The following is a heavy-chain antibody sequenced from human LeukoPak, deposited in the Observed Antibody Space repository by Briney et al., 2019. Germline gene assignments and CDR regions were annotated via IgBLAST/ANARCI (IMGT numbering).Heavy chain of an antibody. CDR1: EFTFSSYG. J-gene: IGHJ4*02. CDR2: ISYDGSNK. D-gene: IGHD3-22*01. Sequence: GGSLRLSCAASEFTFSSYGMHWVRQAPGKGLEWVAVISYDGSNKYYADSVKGRFTISRDNSKNTLYLQMNSLRAEDTAVYYCAKDLFYYDSSGYLIWGQGTLVTVSS. CDR3: AKDLFYYDSSGYLI. V-gene: IGHV3-30*18.